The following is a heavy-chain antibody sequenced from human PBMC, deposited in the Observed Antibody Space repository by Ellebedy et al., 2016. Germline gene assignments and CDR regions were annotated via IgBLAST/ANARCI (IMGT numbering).Heavy chain of an antibody. CDR2: LYSGGTI. CDR3: ARGNAVPGPEPLDY. V-gene: IGHV3-66*01. D-gene: IGHD6-19*01. CDR1: GFIVSSNY. Sequence: GGSLRLSCAVSGFIVSSNYMSWVRQAPGKGLEWISVLYSGGTILYADSVKGRFTISTDNAKNTLYLQMNSLRAEDTDVYYCARGNAVPGPEPLDYWGQGTLITVSS. J-gene: IGHJ4*02.